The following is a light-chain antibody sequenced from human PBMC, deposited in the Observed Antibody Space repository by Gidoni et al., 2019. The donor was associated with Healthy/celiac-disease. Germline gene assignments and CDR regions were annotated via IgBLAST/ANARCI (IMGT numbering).Light chain of an antibody. CDR2: DAS. CDR1: PSVSSY. Sequence: EIVLTQSPATLSFSPVERATLSCRASPSVSSYLSWYQQKPGQAPRLLIYDASNRSTGIPARFSGSGSGTDFTLTISSLEPEDFAVYYCQQRSNWLTFGGGTKVEIK. CDR3: QQRSNWLT. J-gene: IGKJ4*01. V-gene: IGKV3-11*01.